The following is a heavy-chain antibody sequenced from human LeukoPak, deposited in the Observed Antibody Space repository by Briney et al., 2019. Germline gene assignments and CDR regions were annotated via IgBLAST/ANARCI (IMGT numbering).Heavy chain of an antibody. CDR3: ARSNYDSSGYYSRPYYYGMDV. J-gene: IGHJ6*02. Sequence: ASVKVSCKASGYTFTGYYMHWVRQAPGQGLEWMGWINPNSGGTNYAQKFQGRVTMTRDTSISTAYMELSRLRSDDTAVYYCARSNYDSSGYYSRPYYYGMDVWGQGTTATVSS. V-gene: IGHV1-2*02. CDR1: GYTFTGYY. CDR2: INPNSGGT. D-gene: IGHD3-22*01.